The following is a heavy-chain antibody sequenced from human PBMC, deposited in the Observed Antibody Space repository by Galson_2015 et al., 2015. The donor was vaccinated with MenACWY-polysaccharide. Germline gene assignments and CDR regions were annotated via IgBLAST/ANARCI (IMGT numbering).Heavy chain of an antibody. Sequence: SLRLSCAASGFTFSRNWMHWVRQAPGKGLVWVSRINSDGSATGYADSVRGRFTISRDNAKNTLYLEMNSLRAEDTAVYYCTKAGAKYCSGSSCYFNWFDPWGQGTLVTVSS. D-gene: IGHD2-15*01. CDR2: INSDGSAT. CDR3: TKAGAKYCSGSSCYFNWFDP. V-gene: IGHV3-74*01. J-gene: IGHJ5*02. CDR1: GFTFSRNW.